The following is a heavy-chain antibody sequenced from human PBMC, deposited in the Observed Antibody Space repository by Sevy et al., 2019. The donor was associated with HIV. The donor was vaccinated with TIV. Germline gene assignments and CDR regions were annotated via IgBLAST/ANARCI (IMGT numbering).Heavy chain of an antibody. CDR2: FDPEDGKT. D-gene: IGHD3-22*01. J-gene: IGHJ4*02. Sequence: ASVKVSCKVSGYTLTEFSMHWVRQAPGKELEWMGSFDPEDGKTVYAQKFQGRVTMTEDTSTDTAYMELSSLRSEDTAVYYCATTKDYYDSSGCPLDYWGQGTLVTVSS. CDR3: ATTKDYYDSSGCPLDY. CDR1: GYTLTEFS. V-gene: IGHV1-24*01.